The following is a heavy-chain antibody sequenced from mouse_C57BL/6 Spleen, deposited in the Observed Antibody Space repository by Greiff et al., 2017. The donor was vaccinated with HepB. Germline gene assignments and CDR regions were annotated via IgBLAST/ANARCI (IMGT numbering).Heavy chain of an antibody. CDR3: ARLGGSSYGYFDV. Sequence: VQLVESGPELVKPGASVKISCKASGYAFSSSWMNWVKQRPGKGLEWIGRIYPGDGDTNYNGKFKGKATLTADKSSSTAYMQLSSLTSEDSAVYFCARLGGSSYGYFDVWGTGTTVTVSS. D-gene: IGHD1-1*01. CDR1: GYAFSSSW. J-gene: IGHJ1*03. CDR2: IYPGDGDT. V-gene: IGHV1-82*01.